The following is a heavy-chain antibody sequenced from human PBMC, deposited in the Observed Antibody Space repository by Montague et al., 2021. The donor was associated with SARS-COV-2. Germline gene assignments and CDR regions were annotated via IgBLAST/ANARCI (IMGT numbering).Heavy chain of an antibody. Sequence: SETLSLTCAVYGGSFSGHYWSWIRQPPGKGLEWIGEINNSGSTNYNPSLKSRVTISVDTSKNQFSLKLHSVTAADTAVYYCARGRIEVSMIVVVLTGASYYMDVRGKGTTVTVSS. J-gene: IGHJ6*03. D-gene: IGHD3-22*01. V-gene: IGHV4-34*01. CDR1: GGSFSGHY. CDR3: ARGRIEVSMIVVVLTGASYYMDV. CDR2: INNSGST.